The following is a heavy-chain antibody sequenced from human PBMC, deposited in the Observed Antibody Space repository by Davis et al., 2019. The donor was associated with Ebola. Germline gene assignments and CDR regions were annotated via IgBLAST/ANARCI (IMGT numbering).Heavy chain of an antibody. Sequence: ASVKVSCKASGYTFTSYGISWVRQAPGQGLEWMGWISAYNGNTNYAQKFQGRVTITADESTSTAYMELSSLRSEDMAVYYCARVSLGFGFDPWGQGTLVTVSS. CDR1: GYTFTSYG. CDR3: ARVSLGFGFDP. V-gene: IGHV1-18*03. D-gene: IGHD1-26*01. CDR2: ISAYNGNT. J-gene: IGHJ5*02.